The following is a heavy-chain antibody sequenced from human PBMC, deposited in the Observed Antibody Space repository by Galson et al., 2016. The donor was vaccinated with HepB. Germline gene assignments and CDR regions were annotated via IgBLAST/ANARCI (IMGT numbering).Heavy chain of an antibody. V-gene: IGHV3-7*01. CDR2: TNQDGSGK. J-gene: IGHJ3*01. CDR1: GFTFSAYW. Sequence: SLRLSCAASGFTFSAYWLAWIRQAPGKGLEWVANTNQDGSGKHYVDSAKGRFTVSRDNAENSVFLDMNSLRAEDTAVYYCVSGYTSGIWGQGTTVTVSS. CDR3: VSGYTSGI. D-gene: IGHD6-19*01.